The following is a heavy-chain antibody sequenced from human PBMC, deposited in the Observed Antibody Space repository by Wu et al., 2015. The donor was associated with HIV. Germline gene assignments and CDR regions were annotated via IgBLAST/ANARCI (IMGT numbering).Heavy chain of an antibody. CDR2: ISAYNGNT. CDR3: ASPYSGSHTGGAFDI. D-gene: IGHD1-26*01. CDR1: GYTFTTYA. J-gene: IGHJ3*02. Sequence: QVQLVQSGAEVKKPGASVKVSCKASGYTFTTYAISWVRQAPGQGLEWMGWISAYNGNTNYAQKLQGRVTMTTDTSTSTAYMELRSLRSDDTAMYYCASPYSGSHTGGAFDIWGQGTMVTVSS. V-gene: IGHV1-18*01.